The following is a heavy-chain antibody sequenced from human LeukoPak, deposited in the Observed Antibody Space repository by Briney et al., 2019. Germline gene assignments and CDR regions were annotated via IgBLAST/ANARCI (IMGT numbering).Heavy chain of an antibody. J-gene: IGHJ4*02. V-gene: IGHV1-69*05. CDR1: GGTFSSYA. CDR3: ARDHREDMDYYDSSGCLY. CDR2: IIPIFGTA. Sequence: SVKVSCKASGGTFSSYAISWLRQAPGQRLEWMGGIIPIFGTANYAQKFQGRVTITTDESTSTAYMELSSLRSEDTAVYYCARDHREDMDYYDSSGCLYWGQGTLVTVSS. D-gene: IGHD3-22*01.